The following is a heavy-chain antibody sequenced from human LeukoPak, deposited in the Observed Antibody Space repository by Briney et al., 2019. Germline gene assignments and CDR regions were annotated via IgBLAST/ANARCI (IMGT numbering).Heavy chain of an antibody. J-gene: IGHJ4*02. CDR1: GFTFSTRA. D-gene: IGHD5-12*01. CDR2: SSAIGGST. Sequence: PGGSLRLSCSASGFTFSTRAMHWVRQAPGKGLEYVSASSAIGGSTYYADSVKGRFTISRENSKNTVYLQMSSLRAEDSAVYYCVNHNSGYVYWGQGTLVTASS. V-gene: IGHV3-64D*06. CDR3: VNHNSGYVY.